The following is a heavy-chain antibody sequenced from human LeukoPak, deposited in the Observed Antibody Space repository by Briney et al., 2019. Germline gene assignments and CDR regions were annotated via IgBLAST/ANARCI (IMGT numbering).Heavy chain of an antibody. V-gene: IGHV5-51*01. CDR3: ARLPYCSSTSCYEGDY. D-gene: IGHD2-2*01. J-gene: IGHJ4*02. CDR1: GYSFTSYW. Sequence: GESLKISCKGSGYSFTSYWIGWVRQMPGKGLEWMGIIYPGDSDTRYSPSFQGQVTISADKSISTAYLQWSSPKASDTAMYYCARLPYCSSTSCYEGDYWGQGTLVTVSS. CDR2: IYPGDSDT.